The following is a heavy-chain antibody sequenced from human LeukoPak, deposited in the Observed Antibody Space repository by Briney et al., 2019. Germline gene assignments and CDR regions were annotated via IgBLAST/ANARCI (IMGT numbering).Heavy chain of an antibody. V-gene: IGHV1-46*01. CDR3: ARDRGGYSPYSSLLNWFDP. D-gene: IGHD3-22*01. J-gene: IGHJ5*02. CDR1: GYTFTSYG. CDR2: INPSGGST. Sequence: GASVKVSCKASGYTFTSYGISWVRQAPGQGLEWMGIINPSGGSTSYAQKFQGRVTMTRDTSTSTVYMELSSLRSEDTAVYYCARDRGGYSPYSSLLNWFDPWGQGTLVTVSS.